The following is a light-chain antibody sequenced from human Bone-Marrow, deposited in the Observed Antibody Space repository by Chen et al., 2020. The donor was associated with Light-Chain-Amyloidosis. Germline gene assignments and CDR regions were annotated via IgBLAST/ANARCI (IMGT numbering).Light chain of an antibody. CDR3: QQYKTYSGT. V-gene: IGKV1-5*03. CDR2: KAS. J-gene: IGKJ1*01. CDR1: QSVSSW. Sequence: DIQMTQSPSTLPASVGARVTITCRASQSVSSWLAWYQQRPGKAPKLLIYKASDLESGVPSRFSGSGSGTEFTLTITSLQPEDFATYYCQQYKTYSGTSGQGTQVEIK.